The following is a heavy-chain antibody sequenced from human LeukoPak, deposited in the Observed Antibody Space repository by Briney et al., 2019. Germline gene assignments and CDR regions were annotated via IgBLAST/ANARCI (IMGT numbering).Heavy chain of an antibody. CDR3: VTDLEVSDSCGYVYY. Sequence: GGSLSLSCAVSGFSLASFATRWVRQAPGKGLEWVAVISYDGSNKYYADSVKGRFTISRNNSKNTLFLQMNSLRAEDPAVYYCVTDLEVSDSCGYVYYTGQGTLVTVSS. V-gene: IGHV3-30*03. J-gene: IGHJ4*02. CDR2: ISYDGSNK. CDR1: GFSLASFA. D-gene: IGHD3-22*01.